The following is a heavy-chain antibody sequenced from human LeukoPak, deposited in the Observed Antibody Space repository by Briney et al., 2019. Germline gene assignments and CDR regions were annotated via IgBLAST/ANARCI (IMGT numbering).Heavy chain of an antibody. Sequence: GGSLRLSCAASGLTVGSNYMTWVRQAPGKGLEWVSVVYRVGSTYYADSVKGRFTISRDNSKNTLYLQMNSMRAEDTAVYYCAKDLSEHSYYVAGHDVFDIWGQGTMVTVSS. CDR1: GLTVGSNY. CDR3: AKDLSEHSYYVAGHDVFDI. CDR2: VYRVGST. D-gene: IGHD3-3*01. V-gene: IGHV3-66*01. J-gene: IGHJ3*02.